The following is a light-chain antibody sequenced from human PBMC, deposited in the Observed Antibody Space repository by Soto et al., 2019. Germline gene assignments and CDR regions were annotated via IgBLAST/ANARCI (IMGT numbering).Light chain of an antibody. V-gene: IGKV1-39*01. CDR3: QQSYSSPRT. CDR2: AAS. Sequence: DIQKTQSPSSLSASVGDRVTITCRASQSISSYLNWYQQKPGKALKLLIYAASSLQSGVPSKFSGSGSGTDFTLTISSLQPEDFATYFCQQSYSSPRTFGQGTKVEIK. CDR1: QSISSY. J-gene: IGKJ1*01.